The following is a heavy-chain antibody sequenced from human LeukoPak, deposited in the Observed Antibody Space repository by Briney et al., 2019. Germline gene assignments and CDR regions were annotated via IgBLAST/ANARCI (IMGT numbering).Heavy chain of an antibody. CDR3: AKGLEQSYSGSSASYDA. D-gene: IGHD5-12*01. V-gene: IGHV3-23*01. CDR1: GFTFSRYA. J-gene: IGHJ5*02. CDR2: ISSGAGTT. Sequence: PGGSLRLSCAASGFTFSRYATSWVRQVPGKRLEWVSAISSGAGTTGYADSVKGRFTISRVNSKSTIYLQMNSLRVEDTAVYYCAKGLEQSYSGSSASYDAWGQGTLVTVSS.